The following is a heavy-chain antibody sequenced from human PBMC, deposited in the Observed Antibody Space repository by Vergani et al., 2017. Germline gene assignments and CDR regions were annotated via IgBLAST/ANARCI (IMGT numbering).Heavy chain of an antibody. J-gene: IGHJ5*02. CDR3: ARDSGGDVWGSYEEWFDP. CDR1: GYSISSGYY. Sequence: QVQLQESGPGLVKPSETLSLTCTVSGYSISSGYYWGWIRQPPGKGLEWIGSIYHSGSTYYNPSLKSRVTISVDTSKNQFSLTLSTVTDADTAVYYCARDSGGDVWGSYEEWFDPWGEGTLVTVSS. CDR2: IYHSGST. D-gene: IGHD3-16*01. V-gene: IGHV4-38-2*02.